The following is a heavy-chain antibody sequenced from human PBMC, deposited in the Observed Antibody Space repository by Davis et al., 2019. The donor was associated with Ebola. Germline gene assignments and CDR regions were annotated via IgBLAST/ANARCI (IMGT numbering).Heavy chain of an antibody. D-gene: IGHD3-22*01. CDR2: ISGSGGST. J-gene: IGHJ4*02. CDR3: AKDPVRDSSGYYFDY. V-gene: IGHV3-23*01. Sequence: GSLRLSCAASGFGFSSYAMSWVRQAPGKGLEWVSTISGSGGSTYYADSVKGRFTISRDNSKNTLYLQMNSLRAEDTAVYYCAKDPVRDSSGYYFDYWGQGTLVTVSS. CDR1: GFGFSSYA.